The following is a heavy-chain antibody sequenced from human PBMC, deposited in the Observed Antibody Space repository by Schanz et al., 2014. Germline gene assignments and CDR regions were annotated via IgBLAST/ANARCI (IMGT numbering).Heavy chain of an antibody. D-gene: IGHD2-2*01. J-gene: IGHJ4*02. V-gene: IGHV3-23*01. CDR2: ISGRDGST. CDR1: GFTFSAYY. Sequence: EVQLLESGGGLIQPGGSLRLSCAASGFTFSAYYMDWVRQAPGKGLEWVSAISGRDGSTYYADSVRGRFTISRDNSKNTLYLQMNSLRPGDTAVYYCARESSNDIVLVPGAVFDHWGQGILVTVSS. CDR3: ARESSNDIVLVPGAVFDH.